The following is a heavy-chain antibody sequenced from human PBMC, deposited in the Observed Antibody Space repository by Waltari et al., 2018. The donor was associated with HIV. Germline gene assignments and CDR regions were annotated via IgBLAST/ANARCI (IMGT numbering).Heavy chain of an antibody. CDR3: ARIHQAHRYYYDSSGYSVYFDY. Sequence: QVQLVQSGAEVKKPGASVKVSCKASGYTFTGYYMHWVRQAPGQGLEWMGPINPTIGGTNYAQKFQGRVTMTRDTSISTAYMELSRLRSDDTAVYYCARIHQAHRYYYDSSGYSVYFDYWGQGTLVTVSS. V-gene: IGHV1-2*06. CDR1: GYTFTGYY. D-gene: IGHD3-22*01. J-gene: IGHJ4*02. CDR2: INPTIGGT.